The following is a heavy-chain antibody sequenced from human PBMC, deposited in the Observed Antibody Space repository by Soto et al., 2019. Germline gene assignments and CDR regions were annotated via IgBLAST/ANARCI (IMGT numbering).Heavy chain of an antibody. D-gene: IGHD6-13*01. CDR3: ARDQTGITTAGGGRIDH. Sequence: QVQLVESGGGVVQPGRSLRLSCAASGFTFSTHAMHWVRQAPGKGLECVAIVSFDGSNKYYADSVKGRFTISRDNSKNTLYLQMSGQTPEDTAFYYCARDQTGITTAGGGRIDHWGQGTLVTVSS. CDR1: GFTFSTHA. CDR2: VSFDGSNK. J-gene: IGHJ4*02. V-gene: IGHV3-30-3*01.